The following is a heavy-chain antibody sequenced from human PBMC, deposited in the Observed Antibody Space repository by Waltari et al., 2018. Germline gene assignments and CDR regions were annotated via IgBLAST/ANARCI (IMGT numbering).Heavy chain of an antibody. CDR2: INHSGST. D-gene: IGHD2-2*01. J-gene: IGHJ4*02. V-gene: IGHV4-34*01. CDR3: ARGPEGYCSSTSCYARRGLSDY. CDR1: GGSFSGYY. Sequence: QVQLQQWGAGLLKPSETLSLTCAVYGGSFSGYYWSWIRQPPGKGLEWIGEINHSGSTNYNPSLKSRVPIAVDTSKNQFSLKLSSVTAADTAVYYCARGPEGYCSSTSCYARRGLSDYWGQGTLVTVSS.